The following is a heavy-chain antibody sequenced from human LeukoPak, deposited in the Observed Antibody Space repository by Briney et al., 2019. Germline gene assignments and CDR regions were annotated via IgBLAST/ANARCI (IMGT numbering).Heavy chain of an antibody. D-gene: IGHD5-18*01. CDR2: ISGSGGST. CDR3: AKEPGRGYSYGYRGYFDY. Sequence: GASLRLSCAASGFTFSSYAMSWVRQVPGKGLEWVSAISGSGGSTYYADSVKGRFTISRDNSKNTLYLQMNSLRAEDTAVYYCAKEPGRGYSYGYRGYFDYWGQGTLVTVSS. CDR1: GFTFSSYA. J-gene: IGHJ4*02. V-gene: IGHV3-23*01.